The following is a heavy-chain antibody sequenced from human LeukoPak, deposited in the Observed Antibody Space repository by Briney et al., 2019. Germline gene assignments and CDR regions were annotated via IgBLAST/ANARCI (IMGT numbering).Heavy chain of an antibody. CDR2: IYTSGST. CDR3: ARGMDHYYDSSGYYSNNWFDP. Sequence: PSETLSLTCTVSGCYISSYYWSWIRQPAGKGLEWIGSIYTSGSTNYNPSLKSRATMSVDTSKNQFSLKLSSVTAADTAVYYCARGMDHYYDSSGYYSNNWFDPWGQGTLVTVSS. J-gene: IGHJ5*02. D-gene: IGHD3-22*01. V-gene: IGHV4-4*07. CDR1: GCYISSYY.